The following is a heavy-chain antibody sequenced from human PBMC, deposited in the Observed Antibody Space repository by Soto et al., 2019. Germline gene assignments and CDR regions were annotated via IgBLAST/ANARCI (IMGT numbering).Heavy chain of an antibody. J-gene: IGHJ5*02. CDR1: GGSFSSYY. Sequence: PSETLSLTCAVYGGSFSSYYWSWIRQPPGTGLEWIGEINHSGGTNYNPSLKSRVTISVDTSKNQFSLKLSSVTAADTAVYYCAITNLGYCSGGSCFSFDPWGQGTLVTVSS. D-gene: IGHD2-15*01. CDR3: AITNLGYCSGGSCFSFDP. V-gene: IGHV4-34*01. CDR2: INHSGGT.